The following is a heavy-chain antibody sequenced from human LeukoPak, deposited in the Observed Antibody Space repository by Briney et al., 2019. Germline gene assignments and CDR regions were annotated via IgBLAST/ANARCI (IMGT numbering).Heavy chain of an antibody. CDR1: GYTFTGYY. V-gene: IGHV1-2*02. CDR3: ARGVKGYGSGSYYNTFDY. J-gene: IGHJ4*02. D-gene: IGHD3-10*01. Sequence: ASVKVSCKASGYTFTGYYMHWVRQAPGQGLEWMGWINPNSGGTNYAQKFQGRVTMTRDTSISTAYMELSRLRSDDTAVYYCARGVKGYGSGSYYNTFDYWGQGTLVTVSS. CDR2: INPNSGGT.